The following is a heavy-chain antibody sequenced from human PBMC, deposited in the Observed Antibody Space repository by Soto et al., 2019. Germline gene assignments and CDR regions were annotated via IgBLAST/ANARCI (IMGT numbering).Heavy chain of an antibody. CDR2: ISSSGSTI. D-gene: IGHD2-15*01. J-gene: IGHJ4*02. CDR3: ARAGCGSCFLDW. V-gene: IGHV3-11*04. Sequence: GGSLRLSCAASGFTFSDYYMSWIRQAPGKGLEWVSYISSSGSTIFYADSVEGRFTISRDNAKNSVYLQMNSLRAEDTAVYYCARAGCGSCFLDWWGQGTLVTVSS. CDR1: GFTFSDYY.